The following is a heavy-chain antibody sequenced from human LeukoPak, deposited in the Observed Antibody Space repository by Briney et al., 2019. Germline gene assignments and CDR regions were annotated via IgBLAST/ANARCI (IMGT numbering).Heavy chain of an antibody. Sequence: SETLSLTCTVSGGSISSSSYYWGWIRQPPGKGLEWIGSIYYSGSTYYNPSLKSRVTISVDTSKNQFSLKLSSVTAADTAVYYCARKGTIYYDYIWGSCRDKYYFDYWGQGTLVTVSS. V-gene: IGHV4-39*01. D-gene: IGHD3-16*02. CDR3: ARKGTIYYDYIWGSCRDKYYFDY. CDR1: GGSISSSSYY. J-gene: IGHJ4*02. CDR2: IYYSGST.